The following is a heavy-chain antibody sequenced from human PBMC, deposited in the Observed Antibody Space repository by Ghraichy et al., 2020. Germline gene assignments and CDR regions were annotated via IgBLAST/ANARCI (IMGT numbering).Heavy chain of an antibody. V-gene: IGHV3-23*01. CDR2: ISGSGGST. CDR1: GFTFSSYA. D-gene: IGHD3-3*01. Sequence: GGSLRLSCAASGFTFSSYAMSWVRQAPGKGLEWVSAISGSGGSTYYADSVKGRFTISRDNSKNTLYLQMNSLRAEDTAVYYCAKFILYYDFWSGYQSDAFDIWGQGTMVTVSS. CDR3: AKFILYYDFWSGYQSDAFDI. J-gene: IGHJ3*02.